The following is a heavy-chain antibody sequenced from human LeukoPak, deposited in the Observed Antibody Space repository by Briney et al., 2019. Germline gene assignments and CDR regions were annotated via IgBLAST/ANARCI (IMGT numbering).Heavy chain of an antibody. CDR3: ARGRSRERAYGMDV. Sequence: PGRSLRLSCAASGFTFNSYEMHWVRQAPGKGLEWVAVISYDGSNKYYADFVKGRFTFSRGNSKNTVHLQMNGLRAEDTAVYYCARGRSRERAYGMDVWGSGTTVTVSS. J-gene: IGHJ6*04. D-gene: IGHD6-6*01. CDR2: ISYDGSNK. V-gene: IGHV3-30-3*01. CDR1: GFTFNSYE.